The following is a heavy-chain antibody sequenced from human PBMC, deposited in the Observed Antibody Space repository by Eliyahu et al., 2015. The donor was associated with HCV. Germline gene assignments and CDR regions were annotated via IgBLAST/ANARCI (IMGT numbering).Heavy chain of an antibody. CDR1: GYTFTSXG. Sequence: QVQLVQSGAEVKKPGASVKVSCKASGYTFTSXGTSWVRQAPGQGLEWMGWISAYNGNTNYAQKLQGRVTMTTDTSTSTAYMELRSLRSDDTAVYYCARNPPWVRGVIITPNFDYWGQGTLVTVSS. J-gene: IGHJ4*02. CDR2: ISAYNGNT. V-gene: IGHV1-18*04. CDR3: ARNPPWVRGVIITPNFDY. D-gene: IGHD3-10*01.